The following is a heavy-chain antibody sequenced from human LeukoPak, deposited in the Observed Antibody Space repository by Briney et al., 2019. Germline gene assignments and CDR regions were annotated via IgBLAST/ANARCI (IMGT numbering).Heavy chain of an antibody. V-gene: IGHV6-1*01. J-gene: IGHJ6*02. CDR1: GDSVSSISVA. CDR2: TYYRSKWYY. Sequence: SQALSLTCAISGDSVSSISVAWNWIRQSPSRGLEWLGRTYYRSKWYYEYAVSVKGRININPDPSKNQFSLQLNSVTPEDTAVYYCALARSEYHYGMDVWGQGTTVTVSS. CDR3: ALARSEYHYGMDV.